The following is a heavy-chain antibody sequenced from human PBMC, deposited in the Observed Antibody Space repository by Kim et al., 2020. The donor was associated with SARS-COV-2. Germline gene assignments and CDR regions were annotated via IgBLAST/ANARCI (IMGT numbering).Heavy chain of an antibody. D-gene: IGHD5-18*01. J-gene: IGHJ6*02. V-gene: IGHV3-30-3*01. CDR2: ISYDGSNK. CDR1: GFTFSSYA. Sequence: GGSLRLSCAASGFTFSSYAMHWVRQAPGKGLEWVAVISYDGSNKYYADSVKGRFTISRDNSKNTLYLQMNSLRAEDTAVYYCARDLDRGYSYGPYYYYGMDVWGQGTTVTVSS. CDR3: ARDLDRGYSYGPYYYYGMDV.